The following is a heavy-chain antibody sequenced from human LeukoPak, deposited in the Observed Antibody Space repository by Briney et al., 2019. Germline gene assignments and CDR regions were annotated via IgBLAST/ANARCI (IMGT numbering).Heavy chain of an antibody. CDR2: INHSGGT. D-gene: IGHD6-13*01. V-gene: IGHV4-34*01. CDR1: GGSFSGYY. Sequence: KPSETLSLTCAVYGGSFSGYYWSWIRQPPGKGLEWIGEINHSGGTNYNPSLKSRVTISADTSKNQFSLKLSSVTAADTAVYYCARGYVAAARLWDYWGQGTLVTVSS. J-gene: IGHJ4*02. CDR3: ARGYVAAARLWDY.